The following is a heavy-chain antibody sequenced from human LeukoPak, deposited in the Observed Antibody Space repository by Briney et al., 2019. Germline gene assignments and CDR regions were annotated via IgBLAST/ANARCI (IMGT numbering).Heavy chain of an antibody. Sequence: GRSLRLSCAASGFTFSSYGMHWVRQAPGKGLERVAVISYDGSNKYYADSVKGRFTISRDNSKNTLYLQMNSLRAEDTAGYYCARAPDYYDSSGYSDFDYWGQGTLVTVSS. J-gene: IGHJ4*02. CDR1: GFTFSSYG. V-gene: IGHV3-30*03. CDR2: ISYDGSNK. D-gene: IGHD3-22*01. CDR3: ARAPDYYDSSGYSDFDY.